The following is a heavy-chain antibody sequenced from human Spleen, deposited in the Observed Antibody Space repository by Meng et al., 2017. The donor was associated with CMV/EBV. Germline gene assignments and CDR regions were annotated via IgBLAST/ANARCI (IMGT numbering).Heavy chain of an antibody. CDR3: ATVKYSSSSGDWFDP. CDR2: IYSSGST. Sequence: GSLRLSCTVSGGSISSYYWTWIRQPPGKGLEWIGYIYSSGSTNYNPSLKSRVSISLDTSKNQFSLKLSSVTAADTAVYYCATVKYSSSSGDWFDPWGQGTLVTVSS. D-gene: IGHD6-6*01. J-gene: IGHJ5*02. V-gene: IGHV4-59*01. CDR1: GGSISSYY.